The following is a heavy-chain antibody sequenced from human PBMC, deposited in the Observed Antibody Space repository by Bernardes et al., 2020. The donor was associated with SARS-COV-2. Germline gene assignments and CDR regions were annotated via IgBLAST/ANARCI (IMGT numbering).Heavy chain of an antibody. CDR2: IYYSGST. Sequence: ETLSLTCTVSGGSISSYYWSWIRQPPGKGLEWIGYIYYSGSTNYNPSLKSRVTISVDTSKNQFSLKLSSVTAADTAVYYCARLLGSGSQWYYFDYWGQGTLVTVSS. CDR1: GGSISSYY. J-gene: IGHJ4*02. V-gene: IGHV4-59*08. D-gene: IGHD3-10*01. CDR3: ARLLGSGSQWYYFDY.